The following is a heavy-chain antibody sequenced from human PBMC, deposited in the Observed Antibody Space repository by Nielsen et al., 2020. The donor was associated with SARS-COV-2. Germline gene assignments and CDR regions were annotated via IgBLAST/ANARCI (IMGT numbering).Heavy chain of an antibody. J-gene: IGHJ4*02. Sequence: LRLSCAVSGASISSNDYSWSWIRQPPGKGLEWIGYVYYTGSTYYNPSLRSRLTISVDPSKNQFSLSLSSVTAADTAIYYCARANYDRSGYYSEYYFDSWGLGILVTVSS. V-gene: IGHV4-30-4*07. D-gene: IGHD3-22*01. CDR1: GASISSNDYS. CDR2: VYYTGST. CDR3: ARANYDRSGYYSEYYFDS.